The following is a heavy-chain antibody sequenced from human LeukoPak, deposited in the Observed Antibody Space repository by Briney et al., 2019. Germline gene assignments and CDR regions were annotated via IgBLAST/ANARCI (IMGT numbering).Heavy chain of an antibody. D-gene: IGHD5-18*01. CDR3: AKMAGYSYGQGDY. Sequence: GGSLRLPCAASGFTFSSYAMSWVRQAPGKGLEWVSAISGSGGSTYYADSVKGRFTISRDNSKNTMYLQMNSLRAEDTAVYYCAKMAGYSYGQGDYWGQGTLVTVSS. CDR1: GFTFSSYA. CDR2: ISGSGGST. V-gene: IGHV3-23*01. J-gene: IGHJ4*02.